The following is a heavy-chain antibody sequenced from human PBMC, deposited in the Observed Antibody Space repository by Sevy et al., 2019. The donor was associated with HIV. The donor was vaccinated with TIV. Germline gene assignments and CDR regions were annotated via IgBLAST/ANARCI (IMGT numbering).Heavy chain of an antibody. CDR1: GFTFSSYS. J-gene: IGHJ4*02. Sequence: GGSLRLSCAASGFTFSSYSMNWVRQAPGKGLEWVSSISSSSSYIYYADSVKGRFTISRDNAKNSLYLQMNSLRAEDTAVHYCARDPGVVVPAAMAYYFDYWGQGTLVTVSS. V-gene: IGHV3-21*01. D-gene: IGHD2-2*01. CDR2: ISSSSSYI. CDR3: ARDPGVVVPAAMAYYFDY.